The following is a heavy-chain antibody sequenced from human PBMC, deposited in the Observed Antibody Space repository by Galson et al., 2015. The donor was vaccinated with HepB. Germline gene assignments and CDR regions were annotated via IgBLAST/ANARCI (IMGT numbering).Heavy chain of an antibody. CDR3: AKDSRVSPYCSGGSCYMWFDP. CDR2: LSSDGTNK. J-gene: IGHJ5*02. CDR1: GFTFSTYA. V-gene: IGHV3-30*18. Sequence: SLRLSCAVSGFTFSTYAMHWVRQAPGKGLEWVAVLSSDGTNKFYVDSVKGRFTISRDNTKNTLYLQMNSLRTDDTAVYYCAKDSRVSPYCSGGSCYMWFDPWGQGTLVTVSS. D-gene: IGHD2-15*01.